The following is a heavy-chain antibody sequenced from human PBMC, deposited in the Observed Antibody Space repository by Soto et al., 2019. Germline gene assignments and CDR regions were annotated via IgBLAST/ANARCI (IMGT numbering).Heavy chain of an antibody. J-gene: IGHJ4*02. CDR3: AKYFGHYDILTGYPTFDY. D-gene: IGHD3-9*01. V-gene: IGHV3-23*01. CDR1: GFTFSRYA. Sequence: EVQLLESGGGLVQPGGSLRLSCAASGFTFSRYAMSWVRQAPGKGLEWVSAISRSGGSTYYADSVKGRFTISRDNSKNTLYLQMNSLRAEDTAVYHCAKYFGHYDILTGYPTFDYWGQGTLVTVSS. CDR2: ISRSGGST.